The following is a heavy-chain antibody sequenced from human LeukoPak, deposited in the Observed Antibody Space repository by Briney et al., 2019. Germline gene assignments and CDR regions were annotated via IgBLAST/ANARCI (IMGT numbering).Heavy chain of an antibody. CDR2: IYPGDSDT. Sequence: GESLKISCKGSGYSFTSYWIGWVRQMPGKGLEWMGIIYPGDSDTRYSPSFQGQVTISADKSISTAYLQWSSLKASDTAMYYCARSPSNYDILTGPPFDYWGQETLVTVSS. D-gene: IGHD3-9*01. CDR3: ARSPSNYDILTGPPFDY. V-gene: IGHV5-51*01. CDR1: GYSFTSYW. J-gene: IGHJ4*02.